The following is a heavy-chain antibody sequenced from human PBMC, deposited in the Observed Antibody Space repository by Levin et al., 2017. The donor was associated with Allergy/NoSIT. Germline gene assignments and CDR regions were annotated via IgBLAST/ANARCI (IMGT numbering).Heavy chain of an antibody. Sequence: ASVKVSCVASGFTFSDYNMNWVRQAPGKGLEWVSYIRSNSGAIYYADSVKGRFTISRDNAKNSLFLQMNSLRDEDTAVYYCARNNAHGVEVLPFDSWGQGTLVTVSS. J-gene: IGHJ4*02. D-gene: IGHD3-3*01. V-gene: IGHV3-48*02. CDR3: ARNNAHGVEVLPFDS. CDR2: IRSNSGAI. CDR1: GFTFSDYN.